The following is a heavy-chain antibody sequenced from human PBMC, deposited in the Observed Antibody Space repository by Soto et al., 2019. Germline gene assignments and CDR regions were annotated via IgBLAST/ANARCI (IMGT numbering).Heavy chain of an antibody. V-gene: IGHV3-48*03. D-gene: IGHD3-10*01. Sequence: QTXVSLRLSCAASGFRFSDYEMNWVRQAPGKGLEWVAHISFSGSTIYYADSVKGRFSISRDNSDNFLYLQASGLRADDSGVYYCARGAGFFYGVDVWGLGTTVTVSS. CDR1: GFRFSDYE. J-gene: IGHJ6*02. CDR2: ISFSGSTI. CDR3: ARGAGFFYGVDV.